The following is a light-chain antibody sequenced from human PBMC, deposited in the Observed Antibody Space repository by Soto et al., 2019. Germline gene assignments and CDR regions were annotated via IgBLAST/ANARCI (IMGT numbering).Light chain of an antibody. CDR3: SSYTSSSTIYV. CDR2: DVS. Sequence: QSVLTQPASVSGSPGQSITISCTGTSSEVGGYNYVSWYQQHPGKAPKLMIYDVSNRPSGVSNRFSGSKSGNTASLTISGLQAEDEADYYCSSYTSSSTIYVFGTGTKVTVL. V-gene: IGLV2-14*01. J-gene: IGLJ1*01. CDR1: SSEVGGYNY.